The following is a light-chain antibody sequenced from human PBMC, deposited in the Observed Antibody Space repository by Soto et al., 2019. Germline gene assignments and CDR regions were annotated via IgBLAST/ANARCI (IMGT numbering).Light chain of an antibody. CDR3: QHYNSYSEA. CDR2: DAS. J-gene: IGKJ1*01. V-gene: IGKV1-5*01. Sequence: DIQMTQSPSTLSSSVVDGVTITCLASQSISSWLSWYQQKPWQAPKLLIYDASDWATCVPSIFSGFSSGTEFTLTISSLQPDDFATYYCQHYNSYSEAFGQGTKVDIK. CDR1: QSISSW.